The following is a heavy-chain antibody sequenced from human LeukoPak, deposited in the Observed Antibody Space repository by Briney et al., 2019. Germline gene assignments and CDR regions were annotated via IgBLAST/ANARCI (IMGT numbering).Heavy chain of an antibody. CDR2: ILSNGGTT. J-gene: IGHJ3*02. CDR3: VKNRRLLTTTSRESDAFDI. Sequence: GGSLRLSCSASGFTFSNYGMQWVRQAPGKGLEYVSSILSNGGTTYYADSVEGRFTIYRDNSKNTLFLQMSSLRPEDTALYYCVKNRRLLTTTSRESDAFDIWGQGTMVTVSS. CDR1: GFTFSNYG. V-gene: IGHV3-64D*09. D-gene: IGHD4-11*01.